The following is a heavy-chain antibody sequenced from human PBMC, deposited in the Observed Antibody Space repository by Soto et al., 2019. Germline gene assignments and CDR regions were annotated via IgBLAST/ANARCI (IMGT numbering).Heavy chain of an antibody. CDR2: IKSKPDGETI. J-gene: IGHJ4*02. CDR1: GFIFSNAW. CDR3: ATGGYYFDY. D-gene: IGHD3-16*01. V-gene: IGHV3-15*01. Sequence: GGSLRLSCAASGFIFSNAWMNWVRQSPGRGLEWVGRIKSKPDGETIDYASPVKGRFTISRDDSKRSAYLQMSSLKTEDTALYYCATGGYYFDYWGQGTLVTVSS.